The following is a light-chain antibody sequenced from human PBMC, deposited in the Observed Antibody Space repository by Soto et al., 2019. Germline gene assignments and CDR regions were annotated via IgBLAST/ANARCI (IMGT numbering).Light chain of an antibody. V-gene: IGKV1-39*01. CDR1: QSISSF. CDR2: GAS. J-gene: IGKJ1*01. CDR3: QQYYISWS. Sequence: DIQMTQSPSSLSASVGDRVTITCRASQSISSFLNWYQQKPGKAPKLLVYGASSLQSGVPSRFSGSGSETEFSLTISSLQPEDFATYSCQQYYISWSFGQGTKVDI.